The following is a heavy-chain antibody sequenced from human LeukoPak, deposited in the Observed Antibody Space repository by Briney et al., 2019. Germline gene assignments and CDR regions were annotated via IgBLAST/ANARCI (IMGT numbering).Heavy chain of an antibody. CDR3: ARDQRYYYGMDV. CDR1: GYTFTSYD. J-gene: IGHJ6*02. Sequence: EASVKVSCKASGYTFTSYDINWVRQATGQGLEWMGWINPNSGGTNYAQKFQGWVTMTRDTSISTAYMELSRLRSDDTAVYYCARDQRYYYGMDVWGQGTTVTVSS. CDR2: INPNSGGT. V-gene: IGHV1-2*04. D-gene: IGHD6-25*01.